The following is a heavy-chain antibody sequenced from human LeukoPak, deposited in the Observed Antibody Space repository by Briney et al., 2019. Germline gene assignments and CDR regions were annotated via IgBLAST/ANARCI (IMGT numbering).Heavy chain of an antibody. Sequence: SETLSLTCTVSGYSNSSGYYWGWIRQPPGKGLEWIGSIYHSGSTYYNPSLKSRVTISVDTSKNQFSLKLSSVTAADTAVYYCARDPPSYCSSTSCYGVDAFDIWGQGTMVTVSS. D-gene: IGHD2-2*01. CDR3: ARDPPSYCSSTSCYGVDAFDI. V-gene: IGHV4-38-2*02. J-gene: IGHJ3*02. CDR2: IYHSGST. CDR1: GYSNSSGYY.